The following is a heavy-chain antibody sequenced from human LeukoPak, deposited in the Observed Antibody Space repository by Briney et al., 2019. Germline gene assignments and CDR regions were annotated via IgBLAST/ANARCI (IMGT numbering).Heavy chain of an antibody. D-gene: IGHD3-10*01. J-gene: IGHJ6*03. Sequence: GGSLRLSCAASGFTFSRYRMHWVRQAPGKGLEWVANIKQDGSETNYLDSVRGRFMISRDNARNSLYLQMNSLRAEDTAVYYCCISGRYYYIYVWGTGTTVTVSS. V-gene: IGHV3-7*01. CDR3: CISGRYYYIYV. CDR2: IKQDGSET. CDR1: GFTFSRYR.